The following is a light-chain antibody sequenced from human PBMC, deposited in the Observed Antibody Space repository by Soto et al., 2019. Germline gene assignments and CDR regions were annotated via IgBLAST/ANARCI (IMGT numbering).Light chain of an antibody. V-gene: IGLV1-40*01. CDR1: SSNIGAEYD. J-gene: IGLJ3*02. CDR2: DNK. CDR3: LSHENSRSGSWV. Sequence: QAVVTQPPSVSGAPGQRVTISCTGSSSNIGAEYDVHWYQQLPGAAPKLLIYDNKNRPSGVPDRFSGSKSGTSATLAITGLQAEDEADYYCLSHENSRSGSWVFGGGTKLTVL.